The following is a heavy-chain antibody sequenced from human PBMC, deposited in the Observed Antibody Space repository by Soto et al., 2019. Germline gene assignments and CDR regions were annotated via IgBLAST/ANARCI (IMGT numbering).Heavy chain of an antibody. V-gene: IGHV5-51*01. CDR1: GYSFTSYW. CDR2: IYPGDSDT. CDR3: ARLGPKNDYDFWSGYDSSPNYYYYYGMDV. Sequence: LGESLKISCKGSGYSFTSYWIGWVRQTPGKGLEWMGIIYPGDSDTRYSPSFQGQVTISADKSISTAYLQWSSLKASDTAMYYCARLGPKNDYDFWSGYDSSPNYYYYYGMDVWGQGTTVTVSS. D-gene: IGHD3-3*01. J-gene: IGHJ6*02.